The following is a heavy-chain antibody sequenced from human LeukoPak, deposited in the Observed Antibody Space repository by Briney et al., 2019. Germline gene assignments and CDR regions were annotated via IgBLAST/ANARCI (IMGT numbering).Heavy chain of an antibody. V-gene: IGHV4-34*01. CDR3: ARGLYVRDSSGYYFKFYYYYGMDV. J-gene: IGHJ6*02. CDR1: GGSFSGYY. D-gene: IGHD3-22*01. CDR2: INHSGST. Sequence: SETLSLTCAVYGGSFSGYYWSWIRQPPGKGLEWIGEINHSGSTNYNPSLKSRVTISVDTSKDQFPLKLSSVTAADTAVYYCARGLYVRDSSGYYFKFYYYYGMDVWGQGTTVTVSS.